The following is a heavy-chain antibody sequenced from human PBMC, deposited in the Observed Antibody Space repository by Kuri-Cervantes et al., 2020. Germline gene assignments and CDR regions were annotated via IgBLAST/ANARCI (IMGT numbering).Heavy chain of an antibody. CDR2: ISSSSSYI. V-gene: IGHV3-21*01. J-gene: IGHJ4*02. CDR3: ARLGDYVWGSYRGFDY. Sequence: GGSLRLSCAASGFTFSSYSMNWVRQAPGKGLEWVSSISSSSSYIYYADSVKGRFTISRGNAKNSLYLQMNSLRAEDTAVYYCARLGDYVWGSYRGFDYWGQGTLVTVSS. CDR1: GFTFSSYS. D-gene: IGHD3-16*02.